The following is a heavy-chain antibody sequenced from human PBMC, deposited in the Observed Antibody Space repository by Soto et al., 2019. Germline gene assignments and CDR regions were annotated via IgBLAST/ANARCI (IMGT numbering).Heavy chain of an antibody. J-gene: IGHJ4*02. CDR1: GFTLSTDW. D-gene: IGHD6-25*01. CDR2: ISSDGRST. V-gene: IGHV3-74*01. CDR3: TSGAAL. Sequence: EVQLVESGGGLVQPGGSLRISCAAPGFTLSTDWMHWVRQTPGKGLLWVSRISSDGRSTNYADSVGGRFTVSWDNARNTLYLQMSSLSFEDTAVYYCTSGAALRGQGILVNVSS.